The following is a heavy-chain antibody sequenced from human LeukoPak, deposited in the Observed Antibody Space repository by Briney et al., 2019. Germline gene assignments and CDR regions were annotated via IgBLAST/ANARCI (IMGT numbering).Heavy chain of an antibody. D-gene: IGHD2/OR15-2a*01. J-gene: IGHJ6*02. Sequence: GGSLRLSCAASGFTFSSYWMSWVRQAPGKGLEWVANIKQDGSEKSYVDSVKGRFTISRDNAKNSLYLQMNSLRAEDTAVYYCARGGNSKWGYYYYYGMDVWGQGTTVTVSS. CDR1: GFTFSSYW. CDR2: IKQDGSEK. V-gene: IGHV3-7*03. CDR3: ARGGNSKWGYYYYYGMDV.